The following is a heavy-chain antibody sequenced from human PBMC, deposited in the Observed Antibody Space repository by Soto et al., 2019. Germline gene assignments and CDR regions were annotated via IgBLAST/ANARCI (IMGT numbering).Heavy chain of an antibody. CDR2: IYYSGST. CDR3: SRDRPFLLRYFDWDDYYFDY. J-gene: IGHJ4*02. Sequence: SETLSLTCTVSGGSISSSSYYWGWIRQPPGKGLEWIGSIYYSGSTNYNTSLKSRVTISVDTSKNQFSLKLSSVTASGTAVYYCSRDRPFLLRYFDWDDYYFDYWGQGTLVTVSS. D-gene: IGHD3-9*01. CDR1: GGSISSSSYY. V-gene: IGHV4-39*02.